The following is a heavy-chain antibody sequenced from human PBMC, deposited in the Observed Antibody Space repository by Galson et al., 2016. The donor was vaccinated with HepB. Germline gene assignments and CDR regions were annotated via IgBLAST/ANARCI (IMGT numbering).Heavy chain of an antibody. CDR1: GFTFSSYS. Sequence: SLRLSCAASGFTFSSYSMNWVRQAPGKGLEWVSYISSSSSTIYSADSVKGRFTISRDNAKNSLYLQMNSPRADDTAVYYCARDFDYWGRGTLVTVSS. V-gene: IGHV3-48*01. CDR2: ISSSSSTI. CDR3: ARDFDY. J-gene: IGHJ4*02.